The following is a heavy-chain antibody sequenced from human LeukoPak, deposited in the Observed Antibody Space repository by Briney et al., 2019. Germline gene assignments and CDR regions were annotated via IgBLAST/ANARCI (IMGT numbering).Heavy chain of an antibody. CDR1: GDSVSSNSAA. CDR3: ARARVDTQYYYYYYGMDV. J-gene: IGHJ6*02. V-gene: IGHV6-1*01. D-gene: IGHD5-18*01. Sequence: SQTLSLTCAISGDSVSSNSAAWNWFRQSPSRGLEWLGRTYYRSKWYNDYAVSVKGRITINPDTSKNQFSLQLNSVTPEDTAVYYCARARVDTQYYYYYYGMDVWGQGTTVTVSS. CDR2: TYYRSKWYN.